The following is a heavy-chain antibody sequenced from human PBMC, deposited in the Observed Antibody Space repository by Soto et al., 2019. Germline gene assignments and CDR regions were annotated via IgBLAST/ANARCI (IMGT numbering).Heavy chain of an antibody. Sequence: ASVKVSCKASGFTFTSSAMQWVRQARGQRLEWIGWIVVGSGNTNYAQKFQERVTITRDMSTSTAYMELSSLRSEDTAVYYCAAGEVTTIFGVTKEFDYWGQGTLVTVSS. D-gene: IGHD3-3*01. CDR2: IVVGSGNT. J-gene: IGHJ4*02. V-gene: IGHV1-58*02. CDR1: GFTFTSSA. CDR3: AAGEVTTIFGVTKEFDY.